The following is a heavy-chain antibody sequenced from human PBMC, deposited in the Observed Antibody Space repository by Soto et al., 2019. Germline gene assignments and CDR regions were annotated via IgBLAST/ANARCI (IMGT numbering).Heavy chain of an antibody. J-gene: IGHJ4*02. Sequence: GGSLRLSCAASGFSVSRSYMSWVRQAPGKGLEWVSVLFSGGTTYYADSVKGRFTISRDNSKNHLYLQMSSLRAADTAVYYCGRQTDASGRPPHLDYWGQGTLVTVSS. CDR3: GRQTDASGRPPHLDY. V-gene: IGHV3-53*01. CDR1: GFSVSRSY. CDR2: LFSGGTT. D-gene: IGHD3-10*01.